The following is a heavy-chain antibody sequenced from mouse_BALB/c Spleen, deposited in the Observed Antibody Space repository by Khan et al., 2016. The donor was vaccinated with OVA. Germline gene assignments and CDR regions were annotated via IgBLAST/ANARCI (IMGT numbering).Heavy chain of an antibody. CDR2: INPTSGYT. V-gene: IGHV1-7*01. J-gene: IGHJ2*01. Sequence: QVQLKESGVELAKPGASVKMSCKASGYTFTSYWMHWIKQRPGQGLEWIGYINPTSGYTTYNHKFKEKATLTADNSSSTAYMQLSSLTSDDSAVYYWARDSIDYWGQGTALTVSP. CDR3: ARDSIDY. CDR1: GYTFTSYW.